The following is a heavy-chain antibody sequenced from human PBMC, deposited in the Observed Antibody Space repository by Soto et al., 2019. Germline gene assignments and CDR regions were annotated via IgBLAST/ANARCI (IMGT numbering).Heavy chain of an antibody. Sequence: SETLCLTCTVAGGSIISVGYSWTWIRLPPGKGLKWIGYISDIAYTSYNPSLKGRVSISVDTSKNQFSLTLTSVTAADTAVYYCARQGFGVLHGLVDVWGQGTTVTVSS. CDR3: ARQGFGVLHGLVDV. CDR1: GGSIISVGYS. D-gene: IGHD3-10*01. V-gene: IGHV4-61*08. CDR2: ISDIAYT. J-gene: IGHJ6*02.